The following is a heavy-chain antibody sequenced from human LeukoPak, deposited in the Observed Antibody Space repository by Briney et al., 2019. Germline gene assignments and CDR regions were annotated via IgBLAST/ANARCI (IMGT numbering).Heavy chain of an antibody. D-gene: IGHD6-13*01. J-gene: IGHJ4*02. CDR2: INSAESRT. Sequence: GGSLRLSCAASGFTFSSYWMHWVRQAPGKGLVWVSNINSAESRTNYADSVKGRFTISRDNAKGTLYLQMNSLRPEDTAVYYCARGAAAANDYWGQGTLVTVSS. V-gene: IGHV3-74*01. CDR1: GFTFSSYW. CDR3: ARGAAAANDY.